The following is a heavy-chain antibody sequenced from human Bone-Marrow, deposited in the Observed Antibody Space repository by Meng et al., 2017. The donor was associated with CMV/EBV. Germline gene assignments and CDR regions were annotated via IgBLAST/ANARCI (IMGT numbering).Heavy chain of an antibody. Sequence: GESLKISCAASGFTFSDYYMSWIRQAPGKGLEWVSYFSSSGSTIYYADSVKGRFTISRDNAKNSLYLQMNSLRAEDTAVYYCARGLTVVTRYYYYGMDVWGQGTTVTVSS. CDR1: GFTFSDYY. J-gene: IGHJ6*01. D-gene: IGHD4-23*01. V-gene: IGHV3-11*01. CDR2: FSSSGSTI. CDR3: ARGLTVVTRYYYYGMDV.